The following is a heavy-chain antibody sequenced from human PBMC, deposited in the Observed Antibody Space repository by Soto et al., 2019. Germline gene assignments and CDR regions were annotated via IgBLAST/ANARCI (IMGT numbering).Heavy chain of an antibody. V-gene: IGHV1-18*01. CDR2: ISGDNGNT. CDR3: XXXXLGYCSGGSCYSDS. Sequence: QVQLVQSGAEVKKPGASVRVSCQTSAYTFTNYAVSWVRQAPGQGLEWMGWISGDNGNTIYAQKFQGRVTMTTDTXXXXXXXXXXXXXXXXXXXXXXXXXXLGYCSGGSCYSDSWGQGTLVTVSS. CDR1: AYTFTNYA. J-gene: IGHJ4*02. D-gene: IGHD2-15*01.